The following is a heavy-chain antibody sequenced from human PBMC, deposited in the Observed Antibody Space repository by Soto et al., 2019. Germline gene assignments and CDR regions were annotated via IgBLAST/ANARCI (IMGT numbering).Heavy chain of an antibody. Sequence: SETLSLTCAVYGGSLSGYYWSWIRQPPGKALEWIGEINYSGNTNYNPSLKSRVTISVDTSKNQLFLNLTSVTAADTAMYYCARTNASRRTIAGAPEFWGQGTLVTVSS. V-gene: IGHV4-34*01. CDR1: GGSLSGYY. D-gene: IGHD1-26*01. CDR2: INYSGNT. CDR3: ARTNASRRTIAGAPEF. J-gene: IGHJ4*02.